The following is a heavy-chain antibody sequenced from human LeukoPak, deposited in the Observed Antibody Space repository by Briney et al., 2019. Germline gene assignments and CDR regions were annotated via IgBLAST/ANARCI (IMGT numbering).Heavy chain of an antibody. CDR1: GFTFSDAW. CDR2: IAGSSGYI. CDR3: ARDRGAYCGGDCYLGFDY. V-gene: IGHV3-21*01. J-gene: IGHJ4*01. D-gene: IGHD2-21*02. Sequence: PGGSLRLSCAASGFTFSDAWMNWVRQAPGKGLEWVSPIAGSSGYISYADSVKGRFTISRDNAKKSLYLQMTSLTAEDTAVYYCARDRGAYCGGDCYLGFDYWGRGTLVTVSS.